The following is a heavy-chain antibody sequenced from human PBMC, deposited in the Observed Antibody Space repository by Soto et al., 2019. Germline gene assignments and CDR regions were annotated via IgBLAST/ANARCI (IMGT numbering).Heavy chain of an antibody. V-gene: IGHV1-3*01. CDR3: ARDTGDGTFDF. Sequence: ASVKVSCKASGYTFSSYAMHWVRQAPGQRLEWMGWINAGYGNTKSSQKFQDRVTISRDISASTAYMELTSLRSEGTAVYYCARDTGDGTFDFWGQGTLVTVSS. CDR1: GYTFSSYA. CDR2: INAGYGNT. J-gene: IGHJ4*02. D-gene: IGHD7-27*01.